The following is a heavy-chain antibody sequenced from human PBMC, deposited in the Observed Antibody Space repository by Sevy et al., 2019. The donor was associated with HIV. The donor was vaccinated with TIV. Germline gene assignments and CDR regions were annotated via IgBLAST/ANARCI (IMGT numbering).Heavy chain of an antibody. J-gene: IGHJ3*02. Sequence: GEALKISCKGSGYSFTSYWIGWVRQMPGKGLEWMGIIYPGDSDTRYSPSFQGQVTISADKSISTAYLQWSSLKASDTAMYYCARIVDDSSGFDAFDIWGQGTMVTVSS. V-gene: IGHV5-51*01. D-gene: IGHD3-22*01. CDR2: IYPGDSDT. CDR1: GYSFTSYW. CDR3: ARIVDDSSGFDAFDI.